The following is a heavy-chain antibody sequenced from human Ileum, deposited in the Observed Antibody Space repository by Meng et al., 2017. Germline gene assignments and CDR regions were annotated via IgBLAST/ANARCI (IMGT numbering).Heavy chain of an antibody. Sequence: VQLLEAWGGLVQPGGSLRLSCAASGFTFSSYAMSWVRHTPGKGLEWVASISFGTNTYHAGSVRGRFSISRDNSKNTLYLQMTSLRVEDTAVYYCAKDPDELDSWGQGTLVTVSS. CDR3: AKDPDELDS. CDR1: GFTFSSYA. CDR2: ISFGTNT. J-gene: IGHJ4*02. V-gene: IGHV3-23*01.